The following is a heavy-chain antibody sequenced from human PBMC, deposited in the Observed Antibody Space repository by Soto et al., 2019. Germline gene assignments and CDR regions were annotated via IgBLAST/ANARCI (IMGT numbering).Heavy chain of an antibody. CDR2: ISTYNGNT. J-gene: IGHJ4*02. D-gene: IGHD3-10*01. Sequence: QVQLVQSGAEVKKPGASVKVSCKASGYTFTSYGISWVRQAPGQGLEWMGWISTYNGNTNYAQKLQGRVTMTTDTTXXTAYMELRSLRSDDTAVYYCARDRGFVVRAPPVDYWGQGTLVTVSS. CDR3: ARDRGFVVRAPPVDY. V-gene: IGHV1-18*01. CDR1: GYTFTSYG.